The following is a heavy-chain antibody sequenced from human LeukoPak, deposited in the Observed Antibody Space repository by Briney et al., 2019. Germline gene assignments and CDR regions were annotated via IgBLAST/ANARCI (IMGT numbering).Heavy chain of an antibody. Sequence: SETLSLTCTVSGGSISSYYWSWIRQPPGKGLEWIGYIYYSGSTNYNPSLKSRVTISVDTSKNQFSLKLSSVTAADTAVYYCARRDKSGNWFDPWGQGTLVTVPS. CDR1: GGSISSYY. V-gene: IGHV4-59*08. CDR3: ARRDKSGNWFDP. D-gene: IGHD3-3*01. J-gene: IGHJ5*02. CDR2: IYYSGST.